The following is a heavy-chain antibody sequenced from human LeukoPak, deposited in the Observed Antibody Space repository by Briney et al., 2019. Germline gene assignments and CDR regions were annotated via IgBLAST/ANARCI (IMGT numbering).Heavy chain of an antibody. V-gene: IGHV4-39*01. D-gene: IGHD3-3*01. Sequence: PSETLSLTCTVSGGSISSSSYYWGWIRQPPGKGLEWIGSIYYSGSTYYNPSLKSRVTISVDTSKNQFSLKLSSVTAADTAVYYCARHLHYYDFWSGNYMDVWGKGTTVTVSS. CDR2: IYYSGST. CDR1: GGSISSSSYY. J-gene: IGHJ6*03. CDR3: ARHLHYYDFWSGNYMDV.